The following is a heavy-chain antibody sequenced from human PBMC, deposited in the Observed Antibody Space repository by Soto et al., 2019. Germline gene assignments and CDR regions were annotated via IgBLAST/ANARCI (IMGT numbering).Heavy chain of an antibody. CDR1: GGSFSGYF. V-gene: IGHV4-34*01. CDR2: INHSGIT. Sequence: SETLSLTCTVSGGSFSGYFWTWIRQPPGKGLEWLAEINHSGITNYNPSVESRVSMSVDTSKNQFSRRLYSVTAADTAVYYCVRGPYNYNSRYFDYWGQGTLVTSPQ. CDR3: VRGPYNYNSRYFDY. D-gene: IGHD1-1*01. J-gene: IGHJ4*02.